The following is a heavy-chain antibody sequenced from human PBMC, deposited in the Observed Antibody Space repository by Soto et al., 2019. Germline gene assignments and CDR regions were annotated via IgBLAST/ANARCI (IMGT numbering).Heavy chain of an antibody. J-gene: IGHJ4*02. CDR2: IWYDGSNK. CDR1: GFTFSSYG. V-gene: IGHV3-33*01. CDR3: ARGCPYSSSWFCHFDY. Sequence: QVQLVESGGGVVQPGRSLRLSCAASGFTFSSYGMHWVRQAPGKGLEWVAVIWYDGSNKYYADSVKGRFTISRDNSKNXLYLQMNSLRAEDTAVYYCARGCPYSSSWFCHFDYWGQGTLVTVSS. D-gene: IGHD6-13*01.